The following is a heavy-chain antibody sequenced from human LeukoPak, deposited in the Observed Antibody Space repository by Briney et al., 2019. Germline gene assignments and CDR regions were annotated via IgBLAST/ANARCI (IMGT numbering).Heavy chain of an antibody. J-gene: IGHJ4*02. Sequence: SETLSLTCTVSGGSISSYYWSWIRQPPGKGLEWIGYIYYSGSTIYNPSLKSRVTISVDTSKNQFSLKLSSVTAADTAVYHCARTTYYYDISGYSYYFDDWGQGTLVTVSS. CDR2: IYYSGST. D-gene: IGHD3-22*01. CDR1: GGSISSYY. CDR3: ARTTYYYDISGYSYYFDD. V-gene: IGHV4-59*01.